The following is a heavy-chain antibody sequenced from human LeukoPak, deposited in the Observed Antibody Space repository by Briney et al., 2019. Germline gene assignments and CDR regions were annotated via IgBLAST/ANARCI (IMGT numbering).Heavy chain of an antibody. CDR3: ARAPRSLGFDY. CDR2: MNPNSGAT. D-gene: IGHD3-16*01. Sequence: ASVKVSCKASGYTFTSYDFNWLRQATGQGPEWMGWMNPNSGATGYAQKFQGRITMTRSASINTAYMELTDLRSEDTAVYYCARAPRSLGFDYWGQGTLVTGSS. V-gene: IGHV1-8*01. CDR1: GYTFTSYD. J-gene: IGHJ4*01.